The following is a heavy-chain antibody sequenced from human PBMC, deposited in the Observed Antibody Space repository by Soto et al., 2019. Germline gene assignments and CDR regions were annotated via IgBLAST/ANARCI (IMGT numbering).Heavy chain of an antibody. D-gene: IGHD1-7*01. Sequence: GESLTISCKGSGYNFTSHWIGWVRQMPGKGLEWMGIIYPVDSDTRYSPSFRGQVAISADKSISTAYLQWSSLKASDTAMYYCARNRITGTTDAFDIWGQGTMVTVSS. CDR3: ARNRITGTTDAFDI. CDR2: IYPVDSDT. CDR1: GYNFTSHW. J-gene: IGHJ3*02. V-gene: IGHV5-51*01.